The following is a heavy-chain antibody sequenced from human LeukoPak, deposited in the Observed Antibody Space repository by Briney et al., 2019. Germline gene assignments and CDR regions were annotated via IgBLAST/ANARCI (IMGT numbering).Heavy chain of an antibody. CDR2: ISSSSSYI. Sequence: GGSLRLSFAASGFTFSRYSMNWVRQAPGKGLEWVSSISSSSSYIYYADSVKGRFTISRDNAKNSLYLQMNSLRAEDTAVYYCATGRWGYQLLPGSFDYWGQGTLVTVSS. J-gene: IGHJ4*02. CDR1: GFTFSRYS. CDR3: ATGRWGYQLLPGSFDY. V-gene: IGHV3-21*01. D-gene: IGHD2-2*01.